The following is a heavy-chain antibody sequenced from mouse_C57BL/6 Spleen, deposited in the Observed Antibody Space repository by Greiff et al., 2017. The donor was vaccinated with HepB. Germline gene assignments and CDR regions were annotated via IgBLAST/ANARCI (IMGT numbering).Heavy chain of an antibody. CDR3: ARLGSSGYGY. CDR1: GYTFTSYW. D-gene: IGHD3-2*02. J-gene: IGHJ2*01. V-gene: IGHV1-55*01. Sequence: VQLQQSGAELVKPGASVKMSCKASGYTFTSYWITWVKQRPGQGLEWIGDIYPGSGSTNYNEKFKSKATLTGDTSSSTAYMQLSSLTSEDSAVYYCARLGSSGYGYWGQGTTLTVSS. CDR2: IYPGSGST.